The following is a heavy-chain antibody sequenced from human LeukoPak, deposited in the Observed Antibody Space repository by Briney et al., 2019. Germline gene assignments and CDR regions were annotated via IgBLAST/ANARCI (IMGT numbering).Heavy chain of an antibody. D-gene: IGHD3-10*01. Sequence: PSETLSLTCAVYGGSFSGYYWSWIRQPPGKGLEWIGEINHSGSTNYNPSLKSRVTISVDTSKNQFSLKLSSVTAADTAVYYCARGSPPQGYGSGSFDYWGQGTLVTVSS. CDR1: GGSFSGYY. J-gene: IGHJ4*02. CDR2: INHSGST. V-gene: IGHV4-34*01. CDR3: ARGSPPQGYGSGSFDY.